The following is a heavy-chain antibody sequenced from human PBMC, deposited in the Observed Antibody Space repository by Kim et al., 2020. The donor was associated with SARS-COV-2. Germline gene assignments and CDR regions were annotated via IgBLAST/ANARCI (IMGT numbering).Heavy chain of an antibody. J-gene: IGHJ4*02. Sequence: GGSLRLSCAASGFTFSSYWMSWVRQAPGKGLEWVANIKEDGIEKNYVDSVKGRFTISRDNAKNSLYLQMDSLRAEDTAVYYCARQKIVDITLFDYWGQG. CDR2: IKEDGIEK. D-gene: IGHD3-22*01. CDR1: GFTFSSYW. CDR3: ARQKIVDITLFDY. V-gene: IGHV3-7*01.